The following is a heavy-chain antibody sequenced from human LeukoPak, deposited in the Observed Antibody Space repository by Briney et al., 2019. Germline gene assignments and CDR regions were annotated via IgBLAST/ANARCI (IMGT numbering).Heavy chain of an antibody. Sequence: GRSLRLSCAASRFTFTNYWMSWVRQAPGKGLVWVANINQDGSVNYYMDSIKGRFTISRDNAKNSLFLQMNSLRADDTAVYYCARIGYSSSSLDYWGQGTLVTVSS. V-gene: IGHV3-7*01. CDR1: RFTFTNYW. D-gene: IGHD6-6*01. CDR3: ARIGYSSSSLDY. J-gene: IGHJ4*02. CDR2: INQDGSVN.